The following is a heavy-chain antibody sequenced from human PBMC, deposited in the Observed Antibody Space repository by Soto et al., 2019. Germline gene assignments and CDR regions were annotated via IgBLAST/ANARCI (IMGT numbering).Heavy chain of an antibody. CDR2: FMPILGAA. CDR3: ARGNAFDI. V-gene: IGHV1-69*01. CDR1: GGTFSSFT. J-gene: IGHJ3*02. Sequence: QLQLVQSGAEVKKPGSSVKVSCKASGGTFSSFTVNWVRQAPGQGLEWMGGFMPILGAANYAPKFQGRVTIIADESTNTGYMELSSLRSADTAVYYCARGNAFDIWGQGTMVTVS.